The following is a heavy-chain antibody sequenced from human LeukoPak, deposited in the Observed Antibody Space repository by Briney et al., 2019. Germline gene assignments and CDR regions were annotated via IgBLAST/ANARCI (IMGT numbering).Heavy chain of an antibody. CDR2: ISAYNGNT. CDR3: ARENIGYSSSWYWFDP. CDR1: GYTFTSYG. V-gene: IGHV1-18*01. J-gene: IGHJ5*02. Sequence: ASVKVSCKAPGYTFTSYGISWVRQAPGQGLEWMGWISAYNGNTNYAQKLQGRVTMTTDTSTSTAYMELRSLRSDDTAVYYCARENIGYSSSWYWFDPWGQGTLVTVSS. D-gene: IGHD6-13*01.